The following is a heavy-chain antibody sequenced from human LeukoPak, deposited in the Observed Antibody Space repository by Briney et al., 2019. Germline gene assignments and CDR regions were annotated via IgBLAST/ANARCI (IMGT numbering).Heavy chain of an antibody. Sequence: QPGGSLRLSCAASGFTFSNYAMSWVRQAPGKGLEWVSAISGSGASTYYADSVTGRFTLSRDNSKNTLYPQMNSLRADDTAVYYCAKSRGYGGNLGPNRSQYFDYWGQGTLVTVSS. CDR3: AKSRGYGGNLGPNRSQYFDY. V-gene: IGHV3-23*01. J-gene: IGHJ4*02. CDR2: ISGSGAST. CDR1: GFTFSNYA. D-gene: IGHD4-23*01.